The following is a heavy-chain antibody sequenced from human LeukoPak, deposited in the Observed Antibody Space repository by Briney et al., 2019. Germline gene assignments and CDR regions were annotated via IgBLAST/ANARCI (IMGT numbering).Heavy chain of an antibody. J-gene: IGHJ4*02. CDR2: ISYDGSNK. CDR1: GFTFSSYA. D-gene: IGHD5-12*01. CDR3: AKDLSLGGYVFDY. Sequence: GGSLRLSCAASGFTFSSYAMHWVRQAPGKGLEWVAVISYDGSNKYYADSVKGRFTISRDNSKNTLYLQMNSLRAEDTAVYYCAKDLSLGGYVFDYWGQGTLVTVSS. V-gene: IGHV3-30-3*01.